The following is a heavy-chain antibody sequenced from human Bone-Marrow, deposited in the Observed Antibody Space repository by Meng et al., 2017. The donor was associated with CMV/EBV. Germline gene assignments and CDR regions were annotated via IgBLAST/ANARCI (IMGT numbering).Heavy chain of an antibody. CDR1: GYTFGHDW. V-gene: IGHV5-51*01. Sequence: EGSGYTFGHDWISWVRQRPGKGLEWMGIIYPGDSDTRYNPSFEGLVTISADKSISTAYLQWSSLKASDTAMYYCARLVGHTNVFNYWGQGTLVTVSS. CDR2: IYPGDSDT. J-gene: IGHJ4*02. D-gene: IGHD2-8*01. CDR3: ARLVGHTNVFNY.